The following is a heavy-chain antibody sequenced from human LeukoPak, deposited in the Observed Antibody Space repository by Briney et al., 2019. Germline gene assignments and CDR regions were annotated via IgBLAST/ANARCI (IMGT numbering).Heavy chain of an antibody. J-gene: IGHJ4*02. CDR1: GFTVSSNY. D-gene: IGHD6-13*01. CDR3: AKDSYSKGDF. CDR2: IKNDGAVK. Sequence: GGSLRLSCAASGFTVSSNYMTWVRQAPGKGLEWVANIKNDGAVKNYVDSVKGRFTISRDNAKNSLYLQMNSLRAEDTAVYYCAKDSYSKGDFWGQGVLVTVSS. V-gene: IGHV3-7*01.